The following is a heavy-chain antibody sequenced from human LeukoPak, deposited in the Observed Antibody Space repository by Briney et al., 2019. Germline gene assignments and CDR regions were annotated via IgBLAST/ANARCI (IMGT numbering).Heavy chain of an antibody. CDR2: IWYDGSNK. CDR3: ASTSGWYEPIDY. Sequence: GRSLRLSCAASGFTFSSYGMHWVRQAPGKGLEWVAVIWYDGSNKYYANSVKGRFTISRDNSKNTLYLQMNSLRAEDTAVYYCASTSGWYEPIDYWGQGTLVTVSS. V-gene: IGHV3-33*01. J-gene: IGHJ4*02. D-gene: IGHD6-19*01. CDR1: GFTFSSYG.